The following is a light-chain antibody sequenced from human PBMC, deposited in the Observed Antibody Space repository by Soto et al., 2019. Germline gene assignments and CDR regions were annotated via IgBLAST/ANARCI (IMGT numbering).Light chain of an antibody. CDR3: QQYDDWLRLT. V-gene: IGKV3D-15*01. CDR2: GAS. J-gene: IGKJ4*01. Sequence: EIVMTQSPATLSVSPGERATLSFRASQSVSSKLAWYQQKPGQAPRLLIYGASYSATGIPARFSGSGSGTEFNLTISSLQSEDFAVYFCQQYDDWLRLTFGGGTKVDIK. CDR1: QSVSSK.